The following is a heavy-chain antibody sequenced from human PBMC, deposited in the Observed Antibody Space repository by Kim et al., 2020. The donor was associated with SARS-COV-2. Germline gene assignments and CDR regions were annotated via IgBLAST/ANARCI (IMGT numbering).Heavy chain of an antibody. CDR2: INPNSGGT. D-gene: IGHD2-2*01. V-gene: IGHV1-2*06. CDR3: AREDAVKYCSSTSCYYYYGMDV. Sequence: ASVKVSCKASGYTFTGYYMHWVRQAPGQGLEWMGRINPNSGGTNYAQKFQGRVTMTRDTSISTAYMELSRLGSDDTAVYYCAREDAVKYCSSTSCYYYYGMDVWGQGTTVTVSS. CDR1: GYTFTGYY. J-gene: IGHJ6*02.